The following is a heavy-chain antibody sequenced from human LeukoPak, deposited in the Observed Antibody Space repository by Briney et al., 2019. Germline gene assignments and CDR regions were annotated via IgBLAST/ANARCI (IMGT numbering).Heavy chain of an antibody. CDR2: ISSDGNDK. D-gene: IGHD6-19*01. V-gene: IGHV3-30*03. CDR3: ARAGPRSSGWKIYTWGFDY. Sequence: GGSLRLSCAASRVTFSSYGMHWVRQAPGKGLEWVALISSDGNDKLYGDSVKGRFTISRDNSKNTLYLQMNSLRAEDTAVYYCARAGPRSSGWKIYTWGFDYWGQGTLVTVSS. CDR1: RVTFSSYG. J-gene: IGHJ4*02.